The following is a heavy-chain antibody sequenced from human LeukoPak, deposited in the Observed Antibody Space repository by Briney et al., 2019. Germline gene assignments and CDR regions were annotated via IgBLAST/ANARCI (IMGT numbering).Heavy chain of an antibody. J-gene: IGHJ4*02. CDR3: ARDGYFDY. Sequence: ASVKVSCKASDYTFTSYGIAGVRQAPGQGLKWMGWISADNGNTNYAQNLQGRVTMTTDTSTNTAYMELRSLTSDDAAVYYCARDGYFDYWGQGTLVTVSS. CDR2: ISADNGNT. CDR1: DYTFTSYG. V-gene: IGHV1-18*01.